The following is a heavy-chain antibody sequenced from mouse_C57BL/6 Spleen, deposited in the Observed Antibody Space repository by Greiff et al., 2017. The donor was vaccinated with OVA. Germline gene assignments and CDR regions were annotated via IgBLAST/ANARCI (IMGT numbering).Heavy chain of an antibody. CDR1: GFSFNTYA. V-gene: IGHV10-1*01. D-gene: IGHD2-4*01. J-gene: IGHJ3*01. CDR2: IRSKSNNYAT. CDR3: VRHDDYDGFAY. Sequence: EVQVVESGGGLVQPKGSLKLSCAASGFSFNTYAMNWVRQAPGKGLEWVARIRSKSNNYATYYADSVKDRFTISRDDSESMLYLQMNNLKAEDTAMYYCVRHDDYDGFAYWGQGTLVTVSA.